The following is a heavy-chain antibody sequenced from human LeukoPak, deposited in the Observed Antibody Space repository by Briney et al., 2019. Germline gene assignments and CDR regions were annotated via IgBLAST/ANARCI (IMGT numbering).Heavy chain of an antibody. V-gene: IGHV3-30-3*01. Sequence: PGGSLRLSCAASGFTFSSYAVHWVRQAPGKGLEWVAVISYDGSNKYYADSVKGRFTISRDNSKNTLYLQMNSLRAEDTAVYYCARVAKGMLYYFDYWGQGTLVTVSS. CDR2: ISYDGSNK. D-gene: IGHD3-10*01. CDR1: GFTFSSYA. CDR3: ARVAKGMLYYFDY. J-gene: IGHJ4*02.